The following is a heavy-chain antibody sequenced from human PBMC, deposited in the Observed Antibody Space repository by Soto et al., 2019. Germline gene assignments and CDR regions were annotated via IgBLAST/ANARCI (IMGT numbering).Heavy chain of an antibody. CDR3: ARANGDPYFDY. V-gene: IGHV1-46*01. J-gene: IGHJ4*02. D-gene: IGHD4-17*01. Sequence: QVQLVQSGAEVKKPGASVKVSCKASGYTFTSYYMHWVRQAPGQGLEWMGIINPSGGSTSYAQKFQGRVTMTRDTSTRTVYMELSSLRSEDTAVYYCARANGDPYFDYWGQGTLVTVSS. CDR1: GYTFTSYY. CDR2: INPSGGST.